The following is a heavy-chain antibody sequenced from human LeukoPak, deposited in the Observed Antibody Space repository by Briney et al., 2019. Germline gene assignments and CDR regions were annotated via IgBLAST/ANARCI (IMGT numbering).Heavy chain of an antibody. V-gene: IGHV3-48*03. CDR2: ISSSGSTT. Sequence: GGSLRLSCAASEFTFSSYEMNWVRQAPGKGLEWVSYISSSGSTTYYANSVKGRFTISRDNAKSSLYLQMNSLRVEDTAVYYCARGPHPYTSGWYHFDYWGQGTLVTVSS. CDR1: EFTFSSYE. J-gene: IGHJ4*02. D-gene: IGHD6-19*01. CDR3: ARGPHPYTSGWYHFDY.